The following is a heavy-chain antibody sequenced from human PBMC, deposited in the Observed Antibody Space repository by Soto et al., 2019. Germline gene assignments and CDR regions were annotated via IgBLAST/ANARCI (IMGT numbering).Heavy chain of an antibody. V-gene: IGHV3-30*18. J-gene: IGHJ4*02. CDR1: GFTFSSYG. Sequence: GGSLRLSCAASGFTFSSYGMHWVRQAPGKGLEWVAVISYDGSNKYYADSVKGRFTISRDNSKNTLYLQMNSLRAEDTAVYYCAKVRRTYCGGDCYYFDYWGQGTLVT. CDR3: AKVRRTYCGGDCYYFDY. D-gene: IGHD2-21*02. CDR2: ISYDGSNK.